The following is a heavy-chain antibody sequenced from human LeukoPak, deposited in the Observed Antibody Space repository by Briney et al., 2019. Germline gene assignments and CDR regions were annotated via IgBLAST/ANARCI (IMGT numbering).Heavy chain of an antibody. D-gene: IGHD3-22*01. CDR1: GGSFSGYY. CDR2: INHSGST. J-gene: IGHJ3*02. CDR3: AMGFHLPSSSGYYYGI. V-gene: IGHV4-34*01. Sequence: PSETLSLTCAVYGGSFSGYYWSWIRQPPGKGLEWIGEINHSGSTNYNPSLKSRVTISVDTSKNQFSLKLSSVTAADTAVYYCAMGFHLPSSSGYYYGIWGQGTMVTVSS.